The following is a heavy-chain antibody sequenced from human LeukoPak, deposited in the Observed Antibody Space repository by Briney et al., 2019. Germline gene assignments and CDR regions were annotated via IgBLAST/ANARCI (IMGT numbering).Heavy chain of an antibody. CDR3: ARVHFYGSGYMDV. J-gene: IGHJ6*03. V-gene: IGHV4-59*01. CDR2: IYYSGST. Sequence: SETLSLTCTDSGGSISSYYWSWIRQPPGKGLEWIGYIYYSGSTNYNPSLKSRVTISVDTSRDQFSLKLTSVTAADTAVYYCARVHFYGSGYMDVWGKGTTVIVSS. CDR1: GGSISSYY. D-gene: IGHD3-10*01.